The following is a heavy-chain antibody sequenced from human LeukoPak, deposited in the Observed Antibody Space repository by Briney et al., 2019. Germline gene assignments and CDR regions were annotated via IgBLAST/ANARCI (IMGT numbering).Heavy chain of an antibody. CDR2: IYYSGST. Sequence: SETLSLTCTVSGGPISSYYWSWIRQPPGKGLEWIGYIYYSGSTNYNPSLKSRVTISVDTSKNQFSLKLSSVTAADTAVYYCARTPFSAFDIWGQGTMVTVSS. CDR1: GGPISSYY. D-gene: IGHD2-15*01. V-gene: IGHV4-59*01. J-gene: IGHJ3*02. CDR3: ARTPFSAFDI.